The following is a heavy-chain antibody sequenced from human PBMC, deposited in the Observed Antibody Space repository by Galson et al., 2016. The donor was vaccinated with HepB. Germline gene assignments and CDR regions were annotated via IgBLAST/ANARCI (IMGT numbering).Heavy chain of an antibody. CDR1: GGSFNNHY. D-gene: IGHD6-13*01. CDR2: MNHSGNT. CDR3: ARVAAVGMVDY. J-gene: IGHJ4*02. Sequence: SETLSLTCAVYGGSFNNHYWSWIRQPPGKGLEWIGEMNHSGNTNYNPSLKSRVTISADTSKNQFSLKLSSVTAADTAVYYCARVAAVGMVDYWGQGTLVTVSS. V-gene: IGHV4-34*01.